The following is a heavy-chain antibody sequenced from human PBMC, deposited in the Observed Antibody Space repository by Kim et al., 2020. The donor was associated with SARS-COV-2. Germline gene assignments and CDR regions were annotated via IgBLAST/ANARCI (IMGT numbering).Heavy chain of an antibody. V-gene: IGHV4-34*01. J-gene: IGHJ6*02. D-gene: IGHD6-19*01. CDR3: ARAMPGIVKGRRLVV. Sequence: PSLKSRVTLSIETSKNQFSLKLSSVTAADTAVDYCARAMPGIVKGRRLVVWGQGTTVTVS.